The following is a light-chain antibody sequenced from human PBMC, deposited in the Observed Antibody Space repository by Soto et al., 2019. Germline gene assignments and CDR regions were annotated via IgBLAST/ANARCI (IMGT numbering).Light chain of an antibody. Sequence: QSALTQPASVSGSPEQSITISCTGTSSNIGGYNVVSWYQQHPGKAPKVLIYEGTKRPSGVSNRFSGSQSGTTASLTISGLQAEDEADYYCCSYVGATTYVFGSGTRSPS. CDR1: SSNIGGYNV. V-gene: IGLV2-23*01. J-gene: IGLJ1*01. CDR3: CSYVGATTYV. CDR2: EGT.